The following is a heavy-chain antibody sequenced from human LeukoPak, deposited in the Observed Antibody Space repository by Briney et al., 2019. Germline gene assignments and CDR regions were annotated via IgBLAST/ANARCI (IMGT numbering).Heavy chain of an antibody. CDR2: INRDGSST. V-gene: IGHV3-74*01. Sequence: GGSLRLSCAASGFTFSGYLMHWVRQAPGKGLVWVSRINRDGSSTAYADSVKGRFTISRDNAKNTLYLQMNSLRAEDTAVYYCARVRVATLNFWGQGILVTVSS. D-gene: IGHD5-24*01. CDR1: GFTFSGYL. CDR3: ARVRVATLNF. J-gene: IGHJ4*02.